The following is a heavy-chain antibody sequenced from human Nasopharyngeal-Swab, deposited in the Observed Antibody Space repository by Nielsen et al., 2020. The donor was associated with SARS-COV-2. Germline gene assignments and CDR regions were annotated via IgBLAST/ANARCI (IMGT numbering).Heavy chain of an antibody. Sequence: SETLSLTCTVSGGSISSSSYYWGWIRQPPGKGLEWIGSIYYSGSTYYNPSLKSRVTISVDTSKNQFSLKLSSVTAADTAVYYCARHYDFWSGYYNSHFYGMDVWGQGTTVTVSS. CDR1: GGSISSSSYY. V-gene: IGHV4-39*01. J-gene: IGHJ6*02. D-gene: IGHD3-3*01. CDR3: ARHYDFWSGYYNSHFYGMDV. CDR2: IYYSGST.